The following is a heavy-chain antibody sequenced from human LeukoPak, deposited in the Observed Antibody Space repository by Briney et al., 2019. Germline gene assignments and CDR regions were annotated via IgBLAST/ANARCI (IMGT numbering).Heavy chain of an antibody. Sequence: SETLSLTCIVSGGSISSSSYYWGWIRQPPGKGLEWIGSILYSGITYYSPSLKSRVTISVDTSKNQFSLKLRSVTASDTAVYYCARVWGYCSSTSCYANFDYWGQGTLVTVSS. CDR1: GGSISSSSYY. D-gene: IGHD2-2*01. J-gene: IGHJ4*02. CDR3: ARVWGYCSSTSCYANFDY. V-gene: IGHV4-39*01. CDR2: ILYSGIT.